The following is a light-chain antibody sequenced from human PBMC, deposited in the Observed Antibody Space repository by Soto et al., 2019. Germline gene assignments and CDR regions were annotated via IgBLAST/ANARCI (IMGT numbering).Light chain of an antibody. CDR3: QQFNNYPWT. V-gene: IGKV1-5*03. J-gene: IGKJ1*01. CDR2: KAS. CDR1: QSISSW. Sequence: DIQMTQAPSTLSASVGDRVTITCRASQSISSWLAWYQQKPGKAPKLLIYKASSLESGVPSRFSGSGSGTECTLTISRLPPDDFATYYCQQFNNYPWTFGQGTRVEIK.